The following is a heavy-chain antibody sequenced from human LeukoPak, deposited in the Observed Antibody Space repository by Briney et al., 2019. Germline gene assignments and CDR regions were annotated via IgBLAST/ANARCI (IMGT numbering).Heavy chain of an antibody. CDR3: VRGLPFDY. D-gene: IGHD4-11*01. Sequence: GRSLRLSCAVSGFIFNNHAMHWVRQAPGKGLEWVALISYDGENKYYADSVKGRFTISRDISKNTLSLQMNSLRGEDTALYYCVRGLPFDYWGQGTLVTVPS. CDR1: GFIFNNHA. CDR2: ISYDGENK. J-gene: IGHJ4*02. V-gene: IGHV3-30*04.